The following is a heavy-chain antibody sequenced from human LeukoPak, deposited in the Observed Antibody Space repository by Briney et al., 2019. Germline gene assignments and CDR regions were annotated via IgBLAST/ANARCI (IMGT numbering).Heavy chain of an antibody. V-gene: IGHV3-48*03. Sequence: GGSLRLSRAASGFTFSSYEMNWVRQAPGKGLEWVSYISSSGSTIYYADSVKGRFTISRDNAKKSLYLQMNSLRAEDTAVYYCARDSLYCSGGSCYSWNFDYWGQGTLVTVSS. CDR1: GFTFSSYE. CDR3: ARDSLYCSGGSCYSWNFDY. CDR2: ISSSGSTI. J-gene: IGHJ4*02. D-gene: IGHD2-15*01.